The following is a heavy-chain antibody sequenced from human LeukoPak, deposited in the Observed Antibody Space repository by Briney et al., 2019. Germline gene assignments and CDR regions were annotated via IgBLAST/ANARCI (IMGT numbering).Heavy chain of an antibody. CDR1: GFTFSSYW. CDR2: IKQDGSEK. Sequence: GGSLRLSCAASGFTFSSYWMSWVRQAPGKGLEWVANIKQDGSEKYYVDSVKGRFTISRDNAKNSLYLQMNSLRAEDTAVYYCARDIAAPDLVSYYFDYWGQGTLVTVSS. V-gene: IGHV3-7*01. CDR3: ARDIAAPDLVSYYFDY. D-gene: IGHD6-6*01. J-gene: IGHJ4*02.